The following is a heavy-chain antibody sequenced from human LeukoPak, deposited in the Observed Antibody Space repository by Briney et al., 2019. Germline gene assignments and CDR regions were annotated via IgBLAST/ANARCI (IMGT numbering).Heavy chain of an antibody. CDR1: GFTVSNKY. D-gene: IGHD3-22*01. CDR2: IYSDGRT. J-gene: IGHJ3*02. Sequence: GGSLRLSCAASGFTVSNKYMTWVRQAPGKGLEWVSLIYSDGRTYYADSVRGRCTISRDNSKNTLYLQMNSLRVEDTAVYYCARGLFLSGYLDAFDIWGQGTVVTVSS. CDR3: ARGLFLSGYLDAFDI. V-gene: IGHV3-53*01.